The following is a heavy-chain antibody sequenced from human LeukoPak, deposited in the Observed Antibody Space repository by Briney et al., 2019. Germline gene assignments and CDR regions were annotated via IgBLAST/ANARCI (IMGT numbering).Heavy chain of an antibody. V-gene: IGHV3-21*01. CDR3: ARDGRMVRGVIAY. D-gene: IGHD3-10*01. CDR1: GFTFSSYS. CDR2: ISSSSSYI. J-gene: IGHJ4*02. Sequence: GGSLRLSCAASGFTFSSYSMNWVRQAPGKGLEWVSSISSSSSYIYYADSVKGRFTISRDNAKNSLYLQMNSLRAEDTAVYYCARDGRMVRGVIAYWGQGTLVTVSS.